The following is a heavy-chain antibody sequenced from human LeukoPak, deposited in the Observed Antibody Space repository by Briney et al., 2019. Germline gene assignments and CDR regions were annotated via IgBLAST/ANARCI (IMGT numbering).Heavy chain of an antibody. Sequence: ASVKVSCTASGGTFSSYAISWVRQAPGQGLEWMGRIIPILGIANYAQKFQGRVTITADKSTSTAYMELSSLRSEDTAVYYCARDSGRYCSGGSCSPAYYYGMDVWGQGTTVTVSS. V-gene: IGHV1-69*04. J-gene: IGHJ6*02. CDR1: GGTFSSYA. CDR3: ARDSGRYCSGGSCSPAYYYGMDV. CDR2: IIPILGIA. D-gene: IGHD2-15*01.